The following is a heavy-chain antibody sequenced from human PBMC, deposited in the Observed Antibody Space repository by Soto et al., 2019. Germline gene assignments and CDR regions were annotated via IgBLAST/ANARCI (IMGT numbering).Heavy chain of an antibody. Sequence: SETLSLTCTVSGGSISISGYYWVLIRQPPGKGLEWIASIYYSGSTYYNPSLKSRVTISVDTSKNQFSLKLSSVTAADTAVYYCARDSSSWYYWGQGTLVTVSS. J-gene: IGHJ4*02. CDR2: IYYSGST. CDR1: GGSISISGYY. V-gene: IGHV4-39*07. D-gene: IGHD6-13*01. CDR3: ARDSSSWYY.